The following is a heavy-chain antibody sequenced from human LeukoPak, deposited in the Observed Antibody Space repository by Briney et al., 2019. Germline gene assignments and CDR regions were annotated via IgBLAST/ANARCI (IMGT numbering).Heavy chain of an antibody. CDR2: IYYSGNT. CDR1: GGSISSSSHY. D-gene: IGHD2-2*01. J-gene: IGHJ5*02. Sequence: SETLSLTCTVSGGSISSSSHYWGWIRQPPGKGLEWIGSIYYSGNTFHNPSLKSRVTISVDTSKNQFSLHLNSVTPEDTAVYYCARRLTQYDCFDPWGQGILVTVSS. V-gene: IGHV4-39*01. CDR3: ARRLTQYDCFDP.